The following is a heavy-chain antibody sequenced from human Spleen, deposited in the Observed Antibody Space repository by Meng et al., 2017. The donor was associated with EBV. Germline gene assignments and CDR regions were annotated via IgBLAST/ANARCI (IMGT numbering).Heavy chain of an antibody. V-gene: IGHV4-4*02. D-gene: IGHD3-16*01. CDR3: AQRERWGLDP. J-gene: IGHJ5*02. CDR1: GGSISSSNR. CDR2: IYHSGST. Sequence: QVQLQGAGPGLVKSSGTLSLTCAVSGGSISSSNRWNWVRQAPGKGLEWIGEIYHSGSTSYNPSLESRVTISIDKSKNQVSLKLTSVTAADTAVYYCAQRERWGLDPWGQGTLVTVSS.